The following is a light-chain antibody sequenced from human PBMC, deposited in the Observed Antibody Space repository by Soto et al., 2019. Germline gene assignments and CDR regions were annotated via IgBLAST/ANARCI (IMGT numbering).Light chain of an antibody. CDR1: QSISNNY. V-gene: IGKV3-20*01. Sequence: EIVLTQSPGTLSLSPGDRATLSCRTSQSISNNYLAWYQQKPGQAPRLLICGASTRATGILDRFSGSGSGTDFTLTISRLDPEDFAVYYCQQYGNSQWAFGQGTKVGIK. J-gene: IGKJ1*01. CDR3: QQYGNSQWA. CDR2: GAS.